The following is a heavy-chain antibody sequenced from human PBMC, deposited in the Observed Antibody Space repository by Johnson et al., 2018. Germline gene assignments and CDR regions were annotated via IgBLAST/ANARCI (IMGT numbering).Heavy chain of an antibody. J-gene: IGHJ4*02. V-gene: IGHV3-74*02. D-gene: IGHD5-18*01. CDR1: GFTFSSSW. CDR3: ATEFGYGQFRGY. CDR2: INTDGSTT. Sequence: EVQLVESGGGLVQPGGSLRLSCAVSGFTFSSSWMHWVRQAPGKGLVWVSRINTDGSTTNYADSVKGRFTISRDNAENTLYLQMNSLRAEDTAVYYCATEFGYGQFRGYWGQGALVTVSS.